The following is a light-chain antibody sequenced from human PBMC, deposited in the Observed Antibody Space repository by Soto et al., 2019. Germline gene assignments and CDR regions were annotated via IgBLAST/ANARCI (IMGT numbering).Light chain of an antibody. CDR3: QQSYNSPPA. Sequence: IQMTQSPSSLSVSVGDSVTITCRSSQSITTYLNWYQQKPGKGPRLLIYGASSLPSGVPARSAGSGSGTNFTLTISSLQPEDFAVYYCQQSYNSPPAFGSGTKVEIK. J-gene: IGKJ3*01. V-gene: IGKV1-39*01. CDR1: QSITTY. CDR2: GAS.